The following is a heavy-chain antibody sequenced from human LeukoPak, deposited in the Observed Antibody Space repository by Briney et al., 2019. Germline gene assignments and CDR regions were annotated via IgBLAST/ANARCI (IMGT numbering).Heavy chain of an antibody. D-gene: IGHD1-26*01. CDR1: GFTFSNYA. Sequence: GGSLRLSCAASGFTFSNYALHWVRQAPGQGLEWVAVISYDGNKKFYTDSVKGRFTISRDNSKNILYLQMNSLRGDDTVVYYCARDAVGADYRLDYWGQGTLVTVSS. CDR3: ARDAVGADYRLDY. V-gene: IGHV3-30-3*01. CDR2: ISYDGNKK. J-gene: IGHJ4*02.